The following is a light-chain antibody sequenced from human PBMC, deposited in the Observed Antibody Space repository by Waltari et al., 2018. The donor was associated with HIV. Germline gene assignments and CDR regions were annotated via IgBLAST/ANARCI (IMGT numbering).Light chain of an antibody. CDR1: QRLSNW. CDR2: KAS. CDR3: QQYNTYPYT. Sequence: DIQMTQPPSTLSASVGDRVTITCRASQRLSNWLAWYQQKPGRAPKLLIYKASNLEGGVPSRFRGSGSGTEFTLTISSLQPDDFATYFCQQYNTYPYTFGQGTKLEI. J-gene: IGKJ2*01. V-gene: IGKV1-5*03.